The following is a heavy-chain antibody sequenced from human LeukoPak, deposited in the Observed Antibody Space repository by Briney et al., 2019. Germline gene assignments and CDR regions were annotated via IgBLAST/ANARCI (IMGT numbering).Heavy chain of an antibody. D-gene: IGHD2-15*01. J-gene: IGHJ4*02. V-gene: IGHV3-30*18. Sequence: GRSLRLSCAASGFTFSSYGMHWVRQAPGKGLEWVAVISYDGSNKYYADSVKGRFTISRDNSKNTLYLQMNSLRAENTAVYYCAKDADSPYDYWGQGTLVTVSS. CDR3: AKDADSPYDY. CDR1: GFTFSSYG. CDR2: ISYDGSNK.